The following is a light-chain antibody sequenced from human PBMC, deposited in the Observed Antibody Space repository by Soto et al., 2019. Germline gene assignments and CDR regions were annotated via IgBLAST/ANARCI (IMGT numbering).Light chain of an antibody. Sequence: DIQMTQSPSTLSASVGDRVTVTCRASQSINTWLAWYQQKPGKAPKRLIYAASSLQSGVPSRFSGSGSGTEFTLTISSLQPEDFATYYCLQHNSYPSITFGQGTRLEIK. CDR1: QSINTW. J-gene: IGKJ5*01. CDR2: AAS. CDR3: LQHNSYPSIT. V-gene: IGKV1-5*01.